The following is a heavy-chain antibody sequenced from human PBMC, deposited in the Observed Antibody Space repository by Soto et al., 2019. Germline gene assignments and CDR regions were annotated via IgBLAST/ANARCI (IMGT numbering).Heavy chain of an antibody. V-gene: IGHV1-69*13. Sequence: SGKGSCKASGGTFSSYAISWVRQAPGQGLEWMGGIIPIFGTANYAQKFQGRVTITADESTSTAYMELSSLRSEDTAVYYCARVRRDWNEYYFDYWGQGTLVTVSS. CDR1: GGTFSSYA. CDR2: IIPIFGTA. CDR3: ARVRRDWNEYYFDY. D-gene: IGHD1-1*01. J-gene: IGHJ4*02.